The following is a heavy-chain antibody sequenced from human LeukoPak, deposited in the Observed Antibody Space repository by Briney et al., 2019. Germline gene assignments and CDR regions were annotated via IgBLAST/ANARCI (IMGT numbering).Heavy chain of an antibody. D-gene: IGHD3-10*01. CDR3: ARGHYYGSGSYVGAYGYYYYYGMDV. J-gene: IGHJ6*02. V-gene: IGHV4-34*01. CDR2: INHSGST. Sequence: SETLSLTCAVYGGSFSGYYWSWIRQPPGKGLEWIGEINHSGSTNYNPSLKSRVTISVDTSKNQFSLKLSSVTAADTAVYYCARGHYYGSGSYVGAYGYYYYYGMDVWGQGTTVTVSS. CDR1: GGSFSGYY.